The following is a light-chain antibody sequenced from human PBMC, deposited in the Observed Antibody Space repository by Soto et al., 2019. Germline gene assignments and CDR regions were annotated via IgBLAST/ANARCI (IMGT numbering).Light chain of an antibody. CDR3: QQYNSYWGFT. V-gene: IGKV1-5*01. J-gene: IGKJ3*01. CDR1: QSISSW. CDR2: DAS. Sequence: DIQMTQSPSTLSASVGDRVTITCRASQSISSWLAWYQQKPGKAPKLLIYDASSLESGVPSRFSGSGSGTEFTLTISSLQPDDFATYYCQQYNSYWGFTFGPGTQVDIK.